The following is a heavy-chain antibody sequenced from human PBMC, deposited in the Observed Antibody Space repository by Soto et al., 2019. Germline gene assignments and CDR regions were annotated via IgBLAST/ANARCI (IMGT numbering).Heavy chain of an antibody. D-gene: IGHD3-3*01. V-gene: IGHV3-30*03. CDR3: VTGNWNYFDY. CDR2: ISNDESNT. CDR1: GFTFSNNG. Sequence: QVQLVESGGGVVQPGWSLRLSCAASGFTFSNNGMHWVRQAPGKGLEWVAFISNDESNTYYVDSVKGRFSISRDNSQNTPYLKMNSLRGEDTAVYYCVTGNWNYFDYWGQGTLVTVSS. J-gene: IGHJ4*02.